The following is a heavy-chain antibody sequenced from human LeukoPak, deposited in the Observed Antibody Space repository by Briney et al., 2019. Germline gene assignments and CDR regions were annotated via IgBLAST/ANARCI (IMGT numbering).Heavy chain of an antibody. D-gene: IGHD6-6*01. J-gene: IGHJ6*03. Sequence: SETLSLTCAVYGGSISSYYWSWIRQPAGKGLEWIGRIYTSGSTNYNPSLKSRVTMSVDTSKNQFSLKLSSVTAADTAVYYCARNGKYEYSSSRKSGDYYYMDVWGKGTTVTVSS. CDR1: GGSISSYY. CDR2: IYTSGST. V-gene: IGHV4-59*10. CDR3: ARNGKYEYSSSRKSGDYYYMDV.